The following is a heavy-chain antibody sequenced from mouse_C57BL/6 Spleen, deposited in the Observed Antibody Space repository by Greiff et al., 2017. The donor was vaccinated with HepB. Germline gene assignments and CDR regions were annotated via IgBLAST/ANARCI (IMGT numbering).Heavy chain of an antibody. CDR1: GYTFTSYW. Sequence: VQLQQPGAELVMPGASVKLSCKASGYTFTSYWMHWVKQSPGQGLEWIGEIDPSDSYTNYNQKFKGKSTLTVDKSSSTAYMQLSSLTSEDAAVYYCARSRGKGYFDYWGQGTTLTVSS. V-gene: IGHV1-69*01. CDR2: IDPSDSYT. CDR3: ARSRGKGYFDY. J-gene: IGHJ2*01.